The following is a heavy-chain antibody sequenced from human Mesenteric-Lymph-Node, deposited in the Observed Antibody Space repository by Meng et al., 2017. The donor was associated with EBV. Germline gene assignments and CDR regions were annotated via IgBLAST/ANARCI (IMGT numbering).Heavy chain of an antibody. CDR3: ARADYGGTGASYDY. CDR2: ISASGSTI. V-gene: IGHV3-11*01. Sequence: QLQLVESGGGLVKPGGSLRLSCVASEFTFSDYYMNWIRQAPGKGLEWISYISASGSTIYYADSVRGRFTISRDNAKNSLYLEMNSLRAEDTAVYYCARADYGGTGASYDYWGQGKLVSVSS. CDR1: EFTFSDYY. D-gene: IGHD4-23*01. J-gene: IGHJ4*02.